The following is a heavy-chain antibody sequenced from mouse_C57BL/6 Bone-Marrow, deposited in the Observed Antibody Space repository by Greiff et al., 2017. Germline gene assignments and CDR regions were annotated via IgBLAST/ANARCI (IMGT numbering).Heavy chain of an antibody. J-gene: IGHJ4*01. V-gene: IGHV1-26*01. CDR1: GYTFTDYY. D-gene: IGHD4-1*01. CDR3: ARPTNWDFMDY. Sequence: EVQLQQSGPELVKPGASVKISCKASGYTFTDYYMNWVKQSHGKSLEWIGDINPNNGGTSYNQKFKGKATLTVDKSSSTAYMELRSLTSEDAAVYYCARPTNWDFMDYWGQGTSVTVSS. CDR2: INPNNGGT.